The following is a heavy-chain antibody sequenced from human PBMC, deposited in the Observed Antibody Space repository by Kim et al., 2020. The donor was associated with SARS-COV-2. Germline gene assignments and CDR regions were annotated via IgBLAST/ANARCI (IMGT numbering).Heavy chain of an antibody. CDR3: ARGGSGSYWRYYFDY. CDR2: IYYSGST. Sequence: SETLSLTCTVSGGSISSYYWSWIRQPPGKGLEWIGYIYYSGSTNYNPSLKSRVTISVDTSKNQFSLKLSSVTAADTAVYYCARGGSGSYWRYYFDYWGQGTLVTVSS. V-gene: IGHV4-59*13. CDR1: GGSISSYY. J-gene: IGHJ4*02. D-gene: IGHD1-26*01.